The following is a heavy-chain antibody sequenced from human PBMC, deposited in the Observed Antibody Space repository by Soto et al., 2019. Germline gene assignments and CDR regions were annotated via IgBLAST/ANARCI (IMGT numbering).Heavy chain of an antibody. D-gene: IGHD1-26*01. CDR1: GFTFSSYG. CDR2: IWYDGSNK. J-gene: IGHJ3*02. CDR3: ARVWDASDAFDI. Sequence: QVQLVESGGGVVQPGRSLRLSCAASGFTFSSYGMHWVRQAPGKGLEWVAVIWYDGSNKYYADSVKGRFTISRDNSKNTLYLQMTSPRAEDTAVYYCARVWDASDAFDIWGQGTMVTVSS. V-gene: IGHV3-33*01.